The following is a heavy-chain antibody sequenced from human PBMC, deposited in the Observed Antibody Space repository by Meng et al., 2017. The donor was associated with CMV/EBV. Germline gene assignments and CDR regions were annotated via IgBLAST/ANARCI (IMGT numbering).Heavy chain of an antibody. CDR3: AREIVVVPAAIDNWFDP. D-gene: IGHD2-2*02. V-gene: IGHV4-4*07. CDR1: GGSISSYY. Sequence: AQLQWPGPGLVKPSETLSPTCTVSGGSISSYYWSWIRQPAGKGLEWIGRIYTSGSTNYNPSLKSRVTMSVDTSKNQFSLKLSSVTAADTAVYYCAREIVVVPAAIDNWFDPWGQGTLVTVSS. J-gene: IGHJ5*02. CDR2: IYTSGST.